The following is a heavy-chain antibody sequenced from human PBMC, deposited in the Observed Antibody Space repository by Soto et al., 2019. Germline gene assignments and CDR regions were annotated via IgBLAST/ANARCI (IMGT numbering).Heavy chain of an antibody. J-gene: IGHJ5*02. Sequence: SETLSLTCTVSGGSISSGGYYWSWIRQHPGKGLEWIGYIYYSGSTYYNPSLKSRVTISVDTSKNQFSLKLSSVTAADTAVYYCARDRPGPYGSSGYGFDPWGQGTLVTVSS. CDR2: IYYSGST. CDR3: ARDRPGPYGSSGYGFDP. CDR1: GGSISSGGYY. V-gene: IGHV4-31*03. D-gene: IGHD3-22*01.